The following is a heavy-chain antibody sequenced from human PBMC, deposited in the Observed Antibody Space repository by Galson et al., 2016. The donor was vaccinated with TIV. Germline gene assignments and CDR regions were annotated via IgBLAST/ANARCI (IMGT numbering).Heavy chain of an antibody. D-gene: IGHD6-19*01. Sequence: SLRLSCAASGFSFDEYAMHWVRQAPGKGLEWVSGITWNSGSIGYADSVNGRFTISRDNAKNSLYLQMNSLRAEDTAVYYCARGGWGYSSGWSYGMDVWGQGTTVTVSS. CDR2: ITWNSGSI. CDR1: GFSFDEYA. CDR3: ARGGWGYSSGWSYGMDV. J-gene: IGHJ6*02. V-gene: IGHV3-9*01.